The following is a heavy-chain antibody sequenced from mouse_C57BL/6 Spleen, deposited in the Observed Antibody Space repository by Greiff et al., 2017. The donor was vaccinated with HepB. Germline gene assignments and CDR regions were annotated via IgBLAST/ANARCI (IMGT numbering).Heavy chain of an antibody. D-gene: IGHD1-1*01. CDR3: ARSDYGSGDY. CDR1: GYTFTSYW. Sequence: QVQLQQPGAELVRPGTSVKLSCKASGYTFTSYWMHWVKQRPGQGLEWIGVIDPSDSYTNYNQKFKGKATLTVDTTSSTAYMQLSSLTSEDPAVYYYARSDYGSGDYWGQGTTLTVSS. V-gene: IGHV1-59*01. J-gene: IGHJ2*01. CDR2: IDPSDSYT.